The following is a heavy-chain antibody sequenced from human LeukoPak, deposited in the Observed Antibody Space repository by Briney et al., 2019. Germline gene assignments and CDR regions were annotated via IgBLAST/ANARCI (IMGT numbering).Heavy chain of an antibody. D-gene: IGHD3-22*01. CDR2: IHWDDDK. CDR1: GFSLSTSGVG. CDR3: ARSLSDFIPYYYDSSGYLADY. J-gene: IGHJ4*02. Sequence: SGPTLVKPTQTLTLTCTFSGFSLSTSGVGVGWIRQPPGKALEWLALIHWDDDKRYSPSLKSRLTITKDTSKNQVVLTMTNMDPVDTATYYCARSLSDFIPYYYDSSGYLADYWGQGTLVTVSS. V-gene: IGHV2-5*02.